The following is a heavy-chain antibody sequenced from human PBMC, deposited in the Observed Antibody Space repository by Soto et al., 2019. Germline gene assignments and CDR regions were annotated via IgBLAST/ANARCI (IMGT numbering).Heavy chain of an antibody. CDR2: ISSSGDTI. CDR3: ASPWGSFDY. V-gene: IGHV3-48*03. D-gene: IGHD7-27*01. CDR1: GFTFSNYE. J-gene: IGHJ4*02. Sequence: LRLSCAASGFTFSNYEMNWVRQAPGKGLEWVSYISSSGDTIYYADSVKGRFTISRDNAKNSLYLQMNSLRAEDTAVYYCASPWGSFDYWGQGTLVTVSS.